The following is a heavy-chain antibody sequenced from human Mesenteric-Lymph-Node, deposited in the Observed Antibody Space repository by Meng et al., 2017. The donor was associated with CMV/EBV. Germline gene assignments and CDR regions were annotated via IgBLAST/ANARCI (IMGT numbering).Heavy chain of an antibody. Sequence: GSLRLSCTVSGASIRTYYWSWIRQPPGKGLEWIGSLYYSGNTNCNPSLKSRVTISADTSKNQFSLKLSSVTAADTAVYYCARGEFHSYGSYYFDYWGQGTLVTVSS. CDR3: ARGEFHSYGSYYFDY. CDR2: LYYSGNT. J-gene: IGHJ4*02. CDR1: GASIRTYY. D-gene: IGHD5-18*01. V-gene: IGHV4-59*12.